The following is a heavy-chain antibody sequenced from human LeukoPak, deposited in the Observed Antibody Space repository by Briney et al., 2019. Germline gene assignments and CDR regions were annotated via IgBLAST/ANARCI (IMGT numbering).Heavy chain of an antibody. CDR1: GHSFTDHY. J-gene: IGHJ4*02. V-gene: IGHV1-2*02. CDR2: INPNSGGT. Sequence: ASVKVSCEASGHSFTDHYMHWVRQAPGQGLEWMGWINPNSGGTNYAQKFQGRVTMTRDTSISTAYMELSRLRSDDTAVYYCARYRTGASVNFDYWGQGTLVSVSS. CDR3: ARYRTGASVNFDY. D-gene: IGHD1-26*01.